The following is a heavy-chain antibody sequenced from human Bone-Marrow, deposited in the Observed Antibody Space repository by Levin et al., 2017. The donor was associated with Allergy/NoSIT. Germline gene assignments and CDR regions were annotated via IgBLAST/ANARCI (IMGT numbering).Heavy chain of an antibody. V-gene: IGHV4-59*08. CDR1: GGSISSYY. Sequence: SQTLSLTCTVSGGSISSYYWSWIRQPPGKGLEWIGYIKYSGSTNYSPSLKSRVTISLDTSQNQVSLRLSSVTAADPAVYYCARHRDAYNSFDYWGQGTLVTVSS. CDR3: ARHRDAYNSFDY. J-gene: IGHJ4*02. D-gene: IGHD5-24*01. CDR2: IKYSGST.